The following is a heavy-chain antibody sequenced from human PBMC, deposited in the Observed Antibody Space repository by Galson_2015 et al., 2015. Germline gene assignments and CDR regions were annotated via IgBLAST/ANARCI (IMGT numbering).Heavy chain of an antibody. CDR2: ISGSGGST. J-gene: IGHJ4*02. Sequence: SLRLSCAASGFTFSSYAMSWVRRAPGKGLEWVSAISGSGGSTYYADSVKGRFTISRDNSKNTLYLQMNSLRAEDTAVYYCAKDPIVGYGGYFDYWGQGTLVTVSS. D-gene: IGHD5-12*01. V-gene: IGHV3-23*01. CDR3: AKDPIVGYGGYFDY. CDR1: GFTFSSYA.